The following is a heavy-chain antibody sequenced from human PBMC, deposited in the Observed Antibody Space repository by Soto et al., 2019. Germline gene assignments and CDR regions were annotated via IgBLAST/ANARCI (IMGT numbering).Heavy chain of an antibody. D-gene: IGHD6-13*01. V-gene: IGHV4-59*08. J-gene: IGHJ6*03. CDR3: ARRMYSSSWYTAGDYYYYMDV. CDR2: IYYSGST. Sequence: TLSLTCTVSGGSISSYYWSWIRQPPGKGLEWIGYIYYSGSTNYNPSLKSRVTISVDTSKNQFSLKLSSVTAADTAVYYCARRMYSSSWYTAGDYYYYMDVWGKGTTVTVSS. CDR1: GGSISSYY.